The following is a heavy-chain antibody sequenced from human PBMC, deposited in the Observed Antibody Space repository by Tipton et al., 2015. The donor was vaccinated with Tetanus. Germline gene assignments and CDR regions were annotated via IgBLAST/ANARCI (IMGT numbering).Heavy chain of an antibody. CDR2: ISSTSSYI. J-gene: IGHJ4*02. V-gene: IGHV3-21*01. CDR3: ASGSALDY. D-gene: IGHD6-25*01. Sequence: GSLRLSCTVSGFLFSNYAMNWVRQAPGKGLEWVSSISSTSSYIYYADSVKGRFTISRDNAKNSVYLQMNSLTAEDTAVYYCASGSALDYWGQGTLVSVSS. CDR1: GFLFSNYA.